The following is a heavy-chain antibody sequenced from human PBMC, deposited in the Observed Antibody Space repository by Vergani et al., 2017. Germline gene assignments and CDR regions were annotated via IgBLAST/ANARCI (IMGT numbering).Heavy chain of an antibody. CDR3: ARTLAGTHFDY. CDR2: ISGNDNAI. CDR1: GFTFTSYG. V-gene: IGHV3-48*04. D-gene: IGHD6-19*01. J-gene: IGHJ4*01. Sequence: EVQLLESGGGLVQPGESLRLSCTVSGFTFTSYGISWVRQAPGKGLEWVSYISGNDNAIYYADFVKGRFTISRDNAKNSLYLQMNSLGADDTAVYYCARTLAGTHFDYWGHGTLVTVSS.